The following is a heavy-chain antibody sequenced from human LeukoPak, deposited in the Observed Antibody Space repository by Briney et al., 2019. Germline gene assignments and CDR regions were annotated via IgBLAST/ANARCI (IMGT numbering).Heavy chain of an antibody. J-gene: IGHJ5*02. D-gene: IGHD2-2*01. CDR3: ARDRYCSSTSCLNWFDP. CDR1: GFTFSSYW. CDR2: INSDGSST. V-gene: IGHV3-74*01. Sequence: GGSLRLSCTASGFTFSSYWMHWVRQAPGKGLVWVSRINSDGSSTSYADSVKGRFTISRDNAKNTLYLQMNSLRAEDTAVYYCARDRYCSSTSCLNWFDPWGQGTLVTVSS.